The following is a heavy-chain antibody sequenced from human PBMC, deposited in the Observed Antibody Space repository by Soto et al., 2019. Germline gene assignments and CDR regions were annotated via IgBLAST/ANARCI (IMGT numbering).Heavy chain of an antibody. D-gene: IGHD6-19*01. J-gene: IGHJ6*02. CDR1: GFTFSSYA. V-gene: IGHV3-23*01. CDR2: ISGSGGST. CDR3: ARDVGAVAVTYHPSYYYYGMDV. Sequence: PGGSLRLSCAASGFTFSSYAMSWVRQAPGKGLEWVSAISGSGGSTYYADSVKGRFTISRDNSKNTLYLQMNSLRAEDTAVYYCARDVGAVAVTYHPSYYYYGMDVWGQGTTVTVSS.